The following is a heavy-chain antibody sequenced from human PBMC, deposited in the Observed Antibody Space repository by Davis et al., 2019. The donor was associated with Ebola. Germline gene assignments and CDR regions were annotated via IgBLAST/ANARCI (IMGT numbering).Heavy chain of an antibody. CDR3: GREGPLSIDYSHYTDV. D-gene: IGHD2-21*01. CDR2: SYYSGST. J-gene: IGHJ6*03. V-gene: IGHV4-39*07. Sequence: SDTLSLTCTVPGGSIISISYYWCWIRQPPGKGLEWIGSSYYSGSTYYTPSLKSRVTISIATSKNQFSLKLSSVTAADTAVYYCGREGPLSIDYSHYTDVWGKGTTATVSS. CDR1: GGSIISISYY.